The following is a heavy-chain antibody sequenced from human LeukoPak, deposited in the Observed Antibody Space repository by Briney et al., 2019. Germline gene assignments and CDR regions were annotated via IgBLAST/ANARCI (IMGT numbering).Heavy chain of an antibody. V-gene: IGHV3-23*01. CDR3: AKSPQLVKVLYYFDY. D-gene: IGHD6-6*01. CDR1: GFTFSSYA. Sequence: GGSLRLSCAASGFTFSSYAMSWVRQAPGKGLEWVSAISGSGGSTYYADSVKGRFTISRDNSKNTLYLQMNSLRAEDTAVYYCAKSPQLVKVLYYFDYWGQGTLVTVSS. CDR2: ISGSGGST. J-gene: IGHJ4*02.